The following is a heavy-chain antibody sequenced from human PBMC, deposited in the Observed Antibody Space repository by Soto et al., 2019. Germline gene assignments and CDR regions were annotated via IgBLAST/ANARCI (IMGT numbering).Heavy chain of an antibody. CDR2: ISSSSSYI. D-gene: IGHD6-13*01. J-gene: IGHJ6*02. CDR3: ARDNVAAAGTGVYYYYGMDV. V-gene: IGHV3-21*01. CDR1: GFTFSSYS. Sequence: PGGSLRLSCAASGFTFSSYSMNWVRQAPGKGLEWVSSISSSSSYIYYADSVKGRFTISRDNAKNSLYLQMNSLRAEDTAVYYCARDNVAAAGTGVYYYYGMDVWGQGTTVTVSS.